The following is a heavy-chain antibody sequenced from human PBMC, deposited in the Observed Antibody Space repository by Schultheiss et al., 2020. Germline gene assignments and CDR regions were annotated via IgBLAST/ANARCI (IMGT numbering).Heavy chain of an antibody. Sequence: GGSLRLSCVASGFTFSNYAMSWVRQAPGKGLEWVSGMSVTTANVNYADSVRGRFTISRDNSKNTLYLQMNSLRVDDTGVYYCARDPREFSYLDYWGQGTLVTVSS. V-gene: IGHV3-23*01. CDR1: GFTFSNYA. CDR2: MSVTTANV. CDR3: ARDPREFSYLDY. J-gene: IGHJ4*02.